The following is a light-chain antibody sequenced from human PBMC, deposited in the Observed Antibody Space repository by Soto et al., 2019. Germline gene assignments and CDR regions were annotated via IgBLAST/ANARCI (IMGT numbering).Light chain of an antibody. J-gene: IGLJ1*01. CDR1: RRDFGGYNY. V-gene: IGLV2-14*01. CDR2: DVT. CDR3: SSYTSSSTPYV. Sequence: QSVLTQPASVSGSPGQSITISCTGTRRDFGGYNYVSWYQQHPVKAPKLMIYDVTNRPSGVSDRFSGSKSGNTASLTISGLQAEDEADYYCSSYTSSSTPYVFGTGTKVTVL.